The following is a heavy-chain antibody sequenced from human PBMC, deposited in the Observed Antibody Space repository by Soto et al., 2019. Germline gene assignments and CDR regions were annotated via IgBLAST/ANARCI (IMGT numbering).Heavy chain of an antibody. CDR1: GDSVTSGSIY. D-gene: IGHD3-3*01. Sequence: QVQLQESGPGLVKPSETLSLTCTVSGDSVTSGSIYWSWIRQPPGKGLEWIGYIHYTGSTNYNPSLKSRVAISVDTSKNHFSLTLSSVTAADTAVYYCARDRGNFGVVLADFYQYGIDVWGQGTAVTVSS. J-gene: IGHJ6*02. CDR3: ARDRGNFGVVLADFYQYGIDV. V-gene: IGHV4-61*03. CDR2: IHYTGST.